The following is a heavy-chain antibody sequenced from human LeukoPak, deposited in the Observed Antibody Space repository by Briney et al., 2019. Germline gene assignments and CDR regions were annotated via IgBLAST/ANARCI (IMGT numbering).Heavy chain of an antibody. CDR3: ARDRGPRTGFMVREAYDY. CDR2: LPPDELGI. D-gene: IGHD3-10*01. V-gene: IGHV3-74*01. Sequence: GGSLRLSCAASGFTFTNYWMHWVRQAPGMGLVWVSRLPPDELGIIYADSVKGRFTVSRDNAKNTLYLQMSSLRAEDTAVYYCARDRGPRTGFMVREAYDYWGQGTLVTVSS. CDR1: GFTFTNYW. J-gene: IGHJ4*02.